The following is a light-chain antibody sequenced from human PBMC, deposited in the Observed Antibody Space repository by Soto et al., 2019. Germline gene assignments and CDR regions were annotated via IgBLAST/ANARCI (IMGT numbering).Light chain of an antibody. CDR3: QQYNDNWT. V-gene: IGKV1-5*03. CDR2: KAS. Sequence: DIQMTQSPSTLSASVGDRVSITCRASQSISSWLAWYQQKPGKAPRLLIYKASNLESGVPSRFSGSGAGTEFTLTIRSLQPDDSATYYCQQYNDNWTFGQGTKVEIK. J-gene: IGKJ1*01. CDR1: QSISSW.